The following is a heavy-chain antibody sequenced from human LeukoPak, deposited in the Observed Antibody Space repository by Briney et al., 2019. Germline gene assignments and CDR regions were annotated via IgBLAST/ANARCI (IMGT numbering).Heavy chain of an antibody. Sequence: PGGSLTLSCAASGFTFSGSAMHWVRQASGKGLEWVGRIRSKANSYATAYAASVKGRFTISRDDSKNTAYLQMNSPKTEDTAVYYCTRLDIEVVPADNDAFDIWGQGTMVTVSS. CDR3: TRLDIEVVPADNDAFDI. D-gene: IGHD2-2*03. CDR1: GFTFSGSA. J-gene: IGHJ3*02. V-gene: IGHV3-73*01. CDR2: IRSKANSYAT.